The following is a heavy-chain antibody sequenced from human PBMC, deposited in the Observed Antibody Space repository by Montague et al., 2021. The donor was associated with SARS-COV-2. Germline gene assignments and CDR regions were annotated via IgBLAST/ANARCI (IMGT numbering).Heavy chain of an antibody. CDR2: INNRGNT. CDR1: GDSISSSSYY. J-gene: IGHJ6*03. CDR3: ASATHPRSAWPYYFDV. Sequence: SETLSLTCTVSGDSISSSSYYWGWIRQPPGKGLEWIGSINNRGNTYNNPSLRSRVSISVDTSKNQFSLNVRSVTAADTGLFYCASATHPRSAWPYYFDVWGKGTMVTV. V-gene: IGHV4-39*01.